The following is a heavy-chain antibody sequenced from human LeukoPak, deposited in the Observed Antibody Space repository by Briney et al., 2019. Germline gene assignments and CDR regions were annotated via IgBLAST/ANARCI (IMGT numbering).Heavy chain of an antibody. J-gene: IGHJ5*02. CDR3: ARHDVRHNAFDP. CDR2: INHSGST. D-gene: IGHD3-10*01. Sequence: PSETLSLTCAVYGGSFSGYYWSWIRQPPGKGLEWIGEINHSGSTNYNPSLKSRVTISVDTSKNQFSLKLSSVTAADTAVYYRARHDVRHNAFDPWGQGTLVTISS. V-gene: IGHV4-34*01. CDR1: GGSFSGYY.